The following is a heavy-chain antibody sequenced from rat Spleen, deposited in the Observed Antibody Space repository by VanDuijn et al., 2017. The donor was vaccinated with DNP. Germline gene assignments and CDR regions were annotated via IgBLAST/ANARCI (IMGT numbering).Heavy chain of an antibody. CDR2: IRSGGST. J-gene: IGHJ4*01. CDR1: GFSLTSNN. CDR3: TRELRVATGHPYGLDP. V-gene: IGHV2-1*01. D-gene: IGHD1-3*01. Sequence: QVQLKESGPGLVQPSQTLSLTCTVAGFSLTSNNVHWVRQPPGKGLEWMGRIRSGGSTDYNSALKSRLSISRDTSRNQVFLKMNSLQTEDTAIYFCTRELRVATGHPYGLDPWGQGISVTVSS.